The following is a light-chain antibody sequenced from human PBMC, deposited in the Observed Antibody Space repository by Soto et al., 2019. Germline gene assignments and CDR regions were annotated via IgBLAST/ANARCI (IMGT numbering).Light chain of an antibody. Sequence: VLTQSPGTLSLSPGERATLSCRASQSVRNSYLAGYQQKPGQAPRLLIKGASSRATDTPDRFSGSGSGTDFTLTISSLEAEDFTVYYCQQYGTSPWTFGQGTKVEI. V-gene: IGKV3-20*01. CDR2: GAS. J-gene: IGKJ1*01. CDR1: QSVRNSY. CDR3: QQYGTSPWT.